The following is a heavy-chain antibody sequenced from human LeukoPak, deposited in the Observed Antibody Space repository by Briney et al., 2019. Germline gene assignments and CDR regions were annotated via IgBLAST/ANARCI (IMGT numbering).Heavy chain of an antibody. D-gene: IGHD3-10*01. CDR3: ARTEYYFDH. Sequence: SETLSLTCTVSSGSISSYYWSWIRQPPGKGLEWIGYIYYSGSSNYNPSLKSRVTMSVDTSKKQFSLRVSSVTAADTAVYYCARTEYYFDHWRQGTLVTVSS. V-gene: IGHV4-59*01. CDR2: IYYSGSS. J-gene: IGHJ4*02. CDR1: SGSISSYY.